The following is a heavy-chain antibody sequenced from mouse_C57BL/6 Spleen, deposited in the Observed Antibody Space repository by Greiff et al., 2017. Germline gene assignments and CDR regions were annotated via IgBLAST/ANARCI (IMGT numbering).Heavy chain of an antibody. Sequence: EVKVVESGAELVRPGASVKLSCTASGFNIKDDYMHWVKQRPEQGLEWIGWIDPENGDTEYASKFQGKATITADTSSNTAYLQLSSLTSEDTAVYYCTRGNYDGPFDYWGQGTTLTVSS. D-gene: IGHD2-1*01. CDR2: IDPENGDT. CDR1: GFNIKDDY. V-gene: IGHV14-4*01. J-gene: IGHJ2*01. CDR3: TRGNYDGPFDY.